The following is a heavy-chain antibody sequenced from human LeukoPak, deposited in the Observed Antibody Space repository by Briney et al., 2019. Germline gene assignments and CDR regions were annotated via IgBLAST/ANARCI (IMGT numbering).Heavy chain of an antibody. CDR1: GFTFDDFA. V-gene: IGHV3-43*01. D-gene: IGHD3-10*01. Sequence: GGSLRLSCAASGFTFDDFAMHWVRHAPGKGLEWVSLISWEGQTTYYADSVRGRFTISRDNSKNSLYLQMNSLTTDDTASYYCTRDTDFGSATNYFDHWGQGTLVSVSS. J-gene: IGHJ4*02. CDR3: TRDTDFGSATNYFDH. CDR2: ISWEGQTT.